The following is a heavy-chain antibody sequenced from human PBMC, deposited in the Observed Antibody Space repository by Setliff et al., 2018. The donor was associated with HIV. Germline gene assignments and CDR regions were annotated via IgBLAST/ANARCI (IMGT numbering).Heavy chain of an antibody. CDR1: GPSSSGYY. V-gene: IGHV4-34*01. CDR3: AAKPMIRGRPFDF. J-gene: IGHJ4*02. Sequence: SETLSLTCAVYGPSSSGYYWNWIRQFPGKSWEWIGEINHSVTTNYSPSFKSRLNISVDVSKNQFSPRLASLSAADTAAYFCAAKPMIRGRPFDFWGQATLVTVSS. CDR2: INHSVTT. D-gene: IGHD3-10*01.